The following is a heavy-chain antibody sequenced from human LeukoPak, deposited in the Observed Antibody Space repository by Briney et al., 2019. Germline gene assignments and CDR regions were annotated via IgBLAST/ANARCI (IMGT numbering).Heavy chain of an antibody. CDR2: IWYDGSNK. Sequence: PGGSLRLSCAASGFTFSSYGMHWVRQAPGKGLEWVAVIWYDGSNKYYADSVMGRFTISRDNSKNTLYLQMHGLRAEDTALYYCARDVEALDYWGQGTLVTVSS. CDR3: ARDVEALDY. CDR1: GFTFSSYG. V-gene: IGHV3-33*01. J-gene: IGHJ4*02. D-gene: IGHD5-24*01.